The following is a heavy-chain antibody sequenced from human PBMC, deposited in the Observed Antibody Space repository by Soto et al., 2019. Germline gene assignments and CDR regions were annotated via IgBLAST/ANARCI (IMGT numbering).Heavy chain of an antibody. CDR3: DRGEAVTTHYCGMDV. CDR1: GFTFDDYA. CDR2: ISWNSGSI. D-gene: IGHD4-17*01. J-gene: IGHJ6*02. Sequence: EVQLVESGGGLVQPGRSLRLSCAASGFTFDDYALHWVRQAPGKGLEWVSGISWNSGSIGYADSVKGRFTISRDNAKNSQYLQMNSLRAEDTDLYDCDRGEAVTTHYCGMDVWGQGTTVTVSS. V-gene: IGHV3-9*01.